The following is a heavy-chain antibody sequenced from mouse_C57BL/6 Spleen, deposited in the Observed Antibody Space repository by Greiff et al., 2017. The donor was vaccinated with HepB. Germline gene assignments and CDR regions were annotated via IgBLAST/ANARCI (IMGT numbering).Heavy chain of an antibody. CDR1: GYTFTDYY. D-gene: IGHD2-5*01. CDR3: ARAGYSNSWFAY. CDR2: INPNNGGT. Sequence: EVQLQQSGPELVKPGASVKISCKASGYTFTDYYMNWVKQSHGKSLEWIGDINPNNGGTSYNQKFKGKATLTVDKSSSTAYMEPRSLTSEDAAVYYCARAGYSNSWFAYWGQGTLVTVSA. V-gene: IGHV1-26*01. J-gene: IGHJ3*01.